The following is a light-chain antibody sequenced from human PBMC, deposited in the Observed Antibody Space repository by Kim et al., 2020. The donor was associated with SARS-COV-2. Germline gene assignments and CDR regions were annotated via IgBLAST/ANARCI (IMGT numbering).Light chain of an antibody. V-gene: IGKV1-39*01. J-gene: IGKJ3*01. CDR1: QNINSH. CDR3: QQTYISPFT. Sequence: ASVGDRVTITCRTSQNINSHINWYHQKPGRAPKLLIYAASTLQGGVPSRFSDSGSETDFTLTISSLQPEGFATYFCQQTYISPFTFGPGTKVDIK. CDR2: AAS.